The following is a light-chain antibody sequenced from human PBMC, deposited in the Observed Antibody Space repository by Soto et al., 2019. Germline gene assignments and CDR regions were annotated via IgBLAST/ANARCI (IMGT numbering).Light chain of an antibody. Sequence: GDRVTITCRASQSISSWLAWYQQKPGKAPNLLIYDASNLESGVPSRFSGSGSGTEFTLTISSLQPDDFATYYCQQAASFPITFGQGTRREIK. J-gene: IGKJ5*01. V-gene: IGKV1-5*01. CDR3: QQAASFPIT. CDR1: QSISSW. CDR2: DAS.